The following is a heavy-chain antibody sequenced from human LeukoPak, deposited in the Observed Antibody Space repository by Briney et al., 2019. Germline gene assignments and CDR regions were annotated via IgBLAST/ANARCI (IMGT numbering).Heavy chain of an antibody. D-gene: IGHD6-6*01. Sequence: PGGSLRLSCAASGFTFSSYGMHWVRQAPGKGLEYVSGISSNGGSTYYANSVKGRLTISRDNSKNTLYLQMGSLRVEDMAVYYCAREYSSSSVDYWGQGTLVTVSS. CDR3: AREYSSSSVDY. CDR2: ISSNGGST. V-gene: IGHV3-64*01. J-gene: IGHJ4*02. CDR1: GFTFSSYG.